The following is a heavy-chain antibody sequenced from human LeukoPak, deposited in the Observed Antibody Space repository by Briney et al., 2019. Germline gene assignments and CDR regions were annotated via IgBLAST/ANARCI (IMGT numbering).Heavy chain of an antibody. CDR1: GFTFSTYW. D-gene: IGHD6-19*01. CDR2: IKQDGSEK. Sequence: GGSLRLSCAASGFTFSTYWMTWVRQAPGKGLEWVANIKQDGSEKYYVDSVKGRFTISRDNAKNTLYLQMNSLRAEDTAVYYCARDTAGYSSGWNYYYYMDVWGKGTTVTISS. V-gene: IGHV3-7*03. J-gene: IGHJ6*03. CDR3: ARDTAGYSSGWNYYYYMDV.